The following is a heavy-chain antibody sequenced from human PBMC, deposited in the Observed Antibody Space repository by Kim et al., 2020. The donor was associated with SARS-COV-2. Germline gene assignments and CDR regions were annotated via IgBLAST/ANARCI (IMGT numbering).Heavy chain of an antibody. V-gene: IGHV1-58*01. Sequence: SVKVSCKASGFTFTSSAGQGGRQARGQRLEWIGWIFVGSGKTNYAQKFQEGVTITRDMSTSTSYMELSSLRSEDADVYYCAVEPLSTPTVTHDDISSYYYYGMDGWGQGTPVTVAS. CDR2: IFVGSGKT. CDR1: GFTFTSSA. D-gene: IGHD4-4*01. CDR3: AVEPLSTPTVTHDDISSYYYYGMDG. J-gene: IGHJ6*02.